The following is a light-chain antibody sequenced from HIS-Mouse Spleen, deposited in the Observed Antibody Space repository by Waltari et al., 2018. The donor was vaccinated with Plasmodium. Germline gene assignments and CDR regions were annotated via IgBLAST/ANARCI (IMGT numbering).Light chain of an antibody. J-gene: IGLJ3*02. CDR3: SSYAGSLWV. Sequence: QSALTQPPSASGSPGQSVPISCPGTRSDVGGYNYAPWYQHHPGKAPKLMIYEVSKRPSGVPDRFSGSKSGNTASLTVSGLQAEDEADYYCSSYAGSLWVFGGGTKLTVL. V-gene: IGLV2-8*01. CDR2: EVS. CDR1: RSDVGGYNY.